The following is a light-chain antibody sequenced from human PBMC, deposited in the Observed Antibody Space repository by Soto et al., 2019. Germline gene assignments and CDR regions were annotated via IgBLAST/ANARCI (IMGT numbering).Light chain of an antibody. J-gene: IGKJ5*01. V-gene: IGKV1-9*01. CDR1: QGLSSD. CDR3: QQLNSYPIT. CDR2: AAS. Sequence: DSRLSQSPSFMSASVGDRVTITCRASQGLSSDLAWYQQKPGKAPKLLIYAASTLQSGVPSRFSGSGSGTEFTLTISSLQPEDFATYYCQQLNSYPITFGQGTRLEIK.